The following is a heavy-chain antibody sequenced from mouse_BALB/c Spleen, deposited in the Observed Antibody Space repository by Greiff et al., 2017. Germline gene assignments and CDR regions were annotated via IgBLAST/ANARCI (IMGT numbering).Heavy chain of an antibody. Sequence: EVHLVESGGGLVQPGGSMKLSCAASGFTFSNYWMNWVRQSPEKGLEWVAEIRLKSNNYATHYAESVKGRFTISRDDTKSSVYLQMNNLRAEDIGIYDCTSQIYDGYHGGFAYWGQGTLVTVSA. J-gene: IGHJ3*01. V-gene: IGHV6-6*02. CDR2: IRLKSNNYAT. CDR3: TSQIYDGYHGGFAY. CDR1: GFTFSNYW. D-gene: IGHD2-3*01.